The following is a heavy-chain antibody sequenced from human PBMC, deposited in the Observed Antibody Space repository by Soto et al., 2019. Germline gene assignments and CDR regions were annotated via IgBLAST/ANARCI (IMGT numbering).Heavy chain of an antibody. V-gene: IGHV1-8*01. CDR3: ARYIFGQGFIS. D-gene: IGHD3-3*02. J-gene: IGHJ4*02. CDR2: MHANTGLT. Sequence: QVQLVQSGAEVKKPGASVKVSCKASGSTFSTLDLNWVRQAPGQGLDWMGWMHANTGLTGHAQKFQGRLSMTRDTSISTAYMELSSLRADDTAVYYCARYIFGQGFISWGQRTRVTVSS. CDR1: GSTFSTLD.